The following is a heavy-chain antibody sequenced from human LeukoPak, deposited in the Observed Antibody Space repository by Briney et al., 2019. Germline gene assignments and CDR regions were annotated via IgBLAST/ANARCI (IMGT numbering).Heavy chain of an antibody. CDR2: IYHSGST. Sequence: SQTLSLTCTVSGGSISSGGYYWSWIRQPPGKGLEWIGYIYHSGSTYYNPSLKSRVTISVDRSKNQFSLKLSSVTAADTAVYYCARTPPSSIGGYLYYYYYYMDVWGKGTTVTVSS. J-gene: IGHJ6*03. CDR1: GGSISSGGYY. V-gene: IGHV4-30-2*01. CDR3: ARTPPSSIGGYLYYYYYYMDV. D-gene: IGHD3-22*01.